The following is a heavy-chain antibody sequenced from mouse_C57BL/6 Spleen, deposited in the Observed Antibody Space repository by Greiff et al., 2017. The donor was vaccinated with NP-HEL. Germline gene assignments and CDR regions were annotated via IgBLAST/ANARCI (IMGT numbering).Heavy chain of an antibody. D-gene: IGHD1-1*01. CDR1: GFTFSSYA. CDR2: ISSGGDYI. Sequence: EVKLMESGEGLVKPGGSLKLSCAASGFTFSSYAMSWVRQTPEKRLEWVAYISSGGDYIYYADTVKGRFTISRDHARNTLYLQMSSLKSEYTAMYYCTRDHGSRFAMDYWGQGTSVTVSS. CDR3: TRDHGSRFAMDY. J-gene: IGHJ4*01. V-gene: IGHV5-9-1*02.